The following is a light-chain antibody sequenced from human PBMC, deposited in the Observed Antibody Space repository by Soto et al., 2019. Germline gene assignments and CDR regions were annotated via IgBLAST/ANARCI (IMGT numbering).Light chain of an antibody. Sequence: EIVMTQSPATLSVSPGERATLSCRASQSVNSNLAWYQQKPGQAPRLLMSAASTRATDVPARFSGSGSGTEFNLTISSLQSEDFAIYYCQKYDSWPTLAQGTNVDIK. CDR1: QSVNSN. CDR3: QKYDSWPT. V-gene: IGKV3-15*01. CDR2: AAS. J-gene: IGKJ1*01.